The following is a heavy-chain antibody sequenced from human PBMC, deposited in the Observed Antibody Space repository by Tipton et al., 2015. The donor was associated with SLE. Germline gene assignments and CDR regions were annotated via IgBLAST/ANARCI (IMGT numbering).Heavy chain of an antibody. V-gene: IGHV4-4*08. CDR1: GHSVTIYS. Sequence: TLSLTCSVSGHSVTIYSWSWIRQTPLKGLEWLGYVSNTGGTNYNPSLKSRVTMSVDTPKNQFSLNLRSVTASDAAVYYCASGGGNYYFDFWGQGTRVTVSS. CDR3: ASGGGNYYFDF. CDR2: VSNTGGT. J-gene: IGHJ4*02. D-gene: IGHD3-16*01.